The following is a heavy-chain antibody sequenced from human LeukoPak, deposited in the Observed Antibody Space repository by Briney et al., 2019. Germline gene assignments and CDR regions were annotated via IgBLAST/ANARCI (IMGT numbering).Heavy chain of an antibody. CDR3: AGFVEMATISDQLDY. J-gene: IGHJ4*02. CDR2: IIPIFGTA. CDR1: GGTFSSYA. Sequence: SVKVSCKASGGTFSSYAISWVRQAPGQGLEWMGGIIPIFGTANYAQKFQGRVAITADESTSTAYMELSSLRSEDTAVYYCAGFVEMATISDQLDYWGQGTLVTVSS. D-gene: IGHD5-24*01. V-gene: IGHV1-69*13.